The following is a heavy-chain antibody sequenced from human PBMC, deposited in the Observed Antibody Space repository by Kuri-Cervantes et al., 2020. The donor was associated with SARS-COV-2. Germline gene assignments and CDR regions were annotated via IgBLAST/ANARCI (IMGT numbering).Heavy chain of an antibody. Sequence: GESLKISWAASGFTFSSYAMSWVRQAPGKGLEWVSAISGSGGSTYYADSVKGRFTISRDNSKNTLYLQMNSLRAEDTAVYYCAKGEVCSSTSCYTGASYGMDVWGQGTTVTVSS. V-gene: IGHV3-23*01. CDR1: GFTFSSYA. J-gene: IGHJ6*02. D-gene: IGHD2-2*02. CDR2: ISGSGGST. CDR3: AKGEVCSSTSCYTGASYGMDV.